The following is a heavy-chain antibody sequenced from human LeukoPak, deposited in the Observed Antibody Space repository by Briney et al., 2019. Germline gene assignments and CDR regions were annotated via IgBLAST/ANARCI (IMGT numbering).Heavy chain of an antibody. CDR1: GGTFSNYA. J-gene: IGHJ4*02. D-gene: IGHD3-10*02. V-gene: IGHV1-69*06. CDR2: IISIFDTA. Sequence: ASVKVSCKASGGTFSNYAISWVRQAPGQGLEWMGGIISIFDTADYAQKFQGRVTITADTSRDTVYMELSSLRSEDTAVYYCATEGKIVRGVYTDYWGQGTLVTVSS. CDR3: ATEGKIVRGVYTDY.